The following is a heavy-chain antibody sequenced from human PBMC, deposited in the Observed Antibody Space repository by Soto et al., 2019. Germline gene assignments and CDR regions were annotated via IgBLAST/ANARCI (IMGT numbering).Heavy chain of an antibody. CDR2: ISSSGSTI. CDR1: GFTFSDYY. V-gene: IGHV3-11*01. CDR3: ARQKAWTGEWLSLYAPGMDV. D-gene: IGHD3-22*01. J-gene: IGHJ6*02. Sequence: GESLKISCAASGFTFSDYYMSWIRQAPGKGLEWVSHISSSGSTIYYADSVKGRFTISRDNAKNSLHLQMNSLRAEDTAVYYCARQKAWTGEWLSLYAPGMDVWGQGTTVTVSS.